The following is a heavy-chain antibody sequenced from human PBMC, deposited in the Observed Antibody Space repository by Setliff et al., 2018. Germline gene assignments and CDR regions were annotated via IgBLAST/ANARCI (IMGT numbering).Heavy chain of an antibody. CDR2: INHSGST. Sequence: PSETLSLTCTVYGGSLSDYYWSWIRQPPGKGLEWIVEINHSGSTNYSPSLKSRVTISVDMSKNQLSLKLSSVTAADTAVYYCARDNRARHYMDVWGKGTTVTVSS. V-gene: IGHV4-34*01. CDR1: GGSLSDYY. J-gene: IGHJ6*03. CDR3: ARDNRARHYMDV. D-gene: IGHD3-10*01.